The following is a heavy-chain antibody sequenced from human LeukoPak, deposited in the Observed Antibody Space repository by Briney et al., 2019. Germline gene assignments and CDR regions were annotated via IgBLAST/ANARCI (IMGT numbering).Heavy chain of an antibody. CDR3: AGDFGIAEVY. V-gene: IGHV3-74*01. Sequence: QAGGSLRLSCAASGFTFSSYWMRWVRQAPGKGLVWVSRINSDGSSTNYADSVKGRFTISRDNAKSTLYLRMNSLRAEDTAVYYCAGDFGIAEVYWGQGTLVTVSS. CDR2: INSDGSST. D-gene: IGHD6-13*01. CDR1: GFTFSSYW. J-gene: IGHJ4*02.